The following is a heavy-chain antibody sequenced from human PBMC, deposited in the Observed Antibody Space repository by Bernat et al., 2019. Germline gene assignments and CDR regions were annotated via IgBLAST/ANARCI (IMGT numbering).Heavy chain of an antibody. Sequence: QLQLQESGPGLVKPSETLSLTCTVSGASISSSSYYWGWFRQPPGKGLEWIGRTYYSGSTYSNPSLKSRVTISVDTSKNQFSLKLSSVTAADTAVYYCATSGIAARPGNYYYGMDVWGQGTTVTVSS. CDR1: GASISSSSYY. J-gene: IGHJ6*02. D-gene: IGHD6-6*01. CDR3: ATSGIAARPGNYYYGMDV. CDR2: TYYSGST. V-gene: IGHV4-39*01.